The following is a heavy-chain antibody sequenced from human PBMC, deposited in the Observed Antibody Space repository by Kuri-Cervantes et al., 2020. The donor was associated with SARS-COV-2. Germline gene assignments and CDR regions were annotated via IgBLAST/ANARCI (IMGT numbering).Heavy chain of an antibody. D-gene: IGHD1-26*01. CDR1: GFTVTSNR. CDR2: ISFDGSIK. Sequence: GESLKISCAASGFTVTSNRMSWVRQAPGKGLEWVAYISFDGSIKDKIVSGKGRFTISRDNSQNTLYLQMNSLRSEDTAVYYCARDSGSHPHWGQGTLVTVSS. CDR3: ARDSGSHPH. J-gene: IGHJ4*02. V-gene: IGHV3-30*03.